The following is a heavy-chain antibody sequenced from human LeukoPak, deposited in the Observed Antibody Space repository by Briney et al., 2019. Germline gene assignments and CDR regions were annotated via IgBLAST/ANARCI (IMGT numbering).Heavy chain of an antibody. V-gene: IGHV3-23*01. CDR2: ISGSGAST. Sequence: GGSLRLSCLTSGFTFSTNAMSWVRQAPGKGLEWISGISGSGASTYYADSVTGRFTISRDNSRSTLYLQMSSLRGDDTAVYYCAKDVGKWESLHFFDYWGQGTQVTVSS. CDR3: AKDVGKWESLHFFDY. J-gene: IGHJ4*02. D-gene: IGHD1-26*01. CDR1: GFTFSTNA.